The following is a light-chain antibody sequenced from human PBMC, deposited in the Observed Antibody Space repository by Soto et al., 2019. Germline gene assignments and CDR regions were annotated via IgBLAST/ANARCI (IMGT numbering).Light chain of an antibody. CDR3: QQYNNWWT. CDR1: QSVSSN. J-gene: IGKJ1*01. V-gene: IGKV3-15*01. CDR2: GAS. Sequence: EIVMTQSPATQSVSPGERATLSCRASQSVSSNLAWYQQKPGQAPRLLIYGASTRATGIPARFSGSGSGTESTLTISSLQSEDFAVYYCQQYNNWWTFGQGTKVDIK.